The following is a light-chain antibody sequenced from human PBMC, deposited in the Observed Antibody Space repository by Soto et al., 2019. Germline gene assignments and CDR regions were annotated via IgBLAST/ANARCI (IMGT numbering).Light chain of an antibody. V-gene: IGLV2-11*01. CDR3: CSYAGSYTFVV. Sequence: QSVLTQPRSVSGSPGQAVTISCTGTSNDIGGYNYVSWYQQHPDKASKLMIFDVSQRPSGVPDRFSGSKSGNTASLTISGLQAEDEADYYCCSYAGSYTFVVFGGGTKLTVL. CDR2: DVS. J-gene: IGLJ2*01. CDR1: SNDIGGYNY.